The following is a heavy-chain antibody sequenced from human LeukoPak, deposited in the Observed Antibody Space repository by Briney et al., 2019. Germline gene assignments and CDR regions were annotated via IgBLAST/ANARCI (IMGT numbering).Heavy chain of an antibody. J-gene: IGHJ6*03. V-gene: IGHV3-23*01. CDR2: ISGSGGST. CDR3: AKGPNFSYDNIHYYRAV. D-gene: IGHD3-22*01. Sequence: PGGSLRLSCAASGFTFSSYAMSWVRQAPGKGLEWVSAISGSGGSTYYADSVKGRFTISRDNSKNTLYLQMNSLRAEDTAVYYCAKGPNFSYDNIHYYRAVGGKGPRVPVP. CDR1: GFTFSSYA.